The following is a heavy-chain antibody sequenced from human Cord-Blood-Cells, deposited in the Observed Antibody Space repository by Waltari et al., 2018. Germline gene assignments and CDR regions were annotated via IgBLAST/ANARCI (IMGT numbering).Heavy chain of an antibody. D-gene: IGHD3-9*01. J-gene: IGHJ3*02. CDR3: AREDYDILTGYAFDI. V-gene: IGHV5-51*01. Sequence: EVQLVQSGAEVKKPGESLKISCKGSGYSFTSYWIGWVRQMPGKVVEWMGIIYPVGYDTRYSPSFQGQVTISADKSISAAYRQWSSLKASDTAMYYCAREDYDILTGYAFDIWGQGTMVTVSS. CDR1: GYSFTSYW. CDR2: IYPVGYDT.